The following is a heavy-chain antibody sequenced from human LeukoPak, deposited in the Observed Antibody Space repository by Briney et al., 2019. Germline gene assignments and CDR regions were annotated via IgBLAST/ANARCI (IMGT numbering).Heavy chain of an antibody. CDR2: IYYSGST. V-gene: IGHV4-59*01. J-gene: IGHJ4*02. CDR1: GGSISSYY. D-gene: IGHD5-18*01. Sequence: SETLSLTCTVSGGSISSYYWSWIRQPPGKGLEWIGYIYYSGSTNYNPSLKSRVTISVDTSKNQFSLKLSSVTAADTAVYYCARDRPGYSYGDYDYWGQGTLVTVSS. CDR3: ARDRPGYSYGDYDY.